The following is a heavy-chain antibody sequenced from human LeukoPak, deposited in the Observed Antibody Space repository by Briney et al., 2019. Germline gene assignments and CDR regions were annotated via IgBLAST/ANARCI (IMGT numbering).Heavy chain of an antibody. D-gene: IGHD3-22*01. CDR1: GFTFSSYG. J-gene: IGHJ4*02. CDR3: ARGRGYYDSSGDYFFDY. CDR2: IRYDGSNK. V-gene: IGHV3-30*02. Sequence: PGGSLRLSCAASGFTFSSYGMHWVRQAPGKGLEWVAFIRYDGSNKYYADSVKGRFTISRDNSKNTPYLQMKSLRAEDTAVYYCARGRGYYDSSGDYFFDYWGQGTLVTVSS.